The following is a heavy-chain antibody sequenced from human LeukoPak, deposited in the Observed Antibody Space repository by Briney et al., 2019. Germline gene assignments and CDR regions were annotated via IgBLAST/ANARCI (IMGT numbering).Heavy chain of an antibody. D-gene: IGHD5-12*01. CDR2: IIPIFGTA. CDR3: ARVATTSDYYYYYGMDV. V-gene: IGHV1-69*13. CDR1: GYTFTSYG. Sequence: ASVKVSCKASGYTFTSYGISWVRQAPGQGLEWMGGIIPIFGTANYAQKFQGRVTITADESTSTAYMELSSLRSEDTAVYYCARVATTSDYYYYYGMDVWGQGTTVTVSS. J-gene: IGHJ6*02.